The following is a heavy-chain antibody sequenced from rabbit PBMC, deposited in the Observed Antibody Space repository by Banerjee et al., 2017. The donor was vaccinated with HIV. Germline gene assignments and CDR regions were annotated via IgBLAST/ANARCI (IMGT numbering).Heavy chain of an antibody. Sequence: QQLEESGGGLVKPGGTLTLTCKASGIDFSSYYYMSWVRQAPGKGLEWIGCIYVGSDETWYATWAKGRFTISKTSSTTVTLKMTSLTAADTATYFCARSSVGDINRFGLWGPGTLVTVS. CDR2: IYVGSDET. J-gene: IGHJ2*01. D-gene: IGHD1-1*01. V-gene: IGHV1S40*01. CDR3: ARSSVGDINRFGL. CDR1: GIDFSSYYY.